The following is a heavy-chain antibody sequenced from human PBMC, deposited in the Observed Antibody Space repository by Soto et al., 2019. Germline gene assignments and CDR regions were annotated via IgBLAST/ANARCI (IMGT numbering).Heavy chain of an antibody. CDR2: ISGSGGST. J-gene: IGHJ4*02. Sequence: GGSLRLSCAASGFPFSNYAMTWVRQAPGKGLEWVSAISGSGGSTYYADSVKGRFTISRDNSKNTLYLQMNSLRAEDTAVYYCAKEPPRPGIAAAGTSGGQGTLVTVSS. CDR3: AKEPPRPGIAAAGTS. D-gene: IGHD6-13*01. V-gene: IGHV3-23*01. CDR1: GFPFSNYA.